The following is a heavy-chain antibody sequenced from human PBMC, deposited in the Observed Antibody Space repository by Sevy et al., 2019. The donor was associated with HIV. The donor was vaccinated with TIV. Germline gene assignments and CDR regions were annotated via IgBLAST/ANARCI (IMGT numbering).Heavy chain of an antibody. Sequence: ASVKVSCKASGYTFTDYYMHWVRQAPGQGLEWMGWINPNSGGTNYAQTFRGRVTMTRDTSISTAYMELSRLTSDDTAVYYCARDPGGASHFDFWGQGTLVTVSS. J-gene: IGHJ4*02. CDR1: GYTFTDYY. CDR3: ARDPGGASHFDF. CDR2: INPNSGGT. V-gene: IGHV1-2*02. D-gene: IGHD1-26*01.